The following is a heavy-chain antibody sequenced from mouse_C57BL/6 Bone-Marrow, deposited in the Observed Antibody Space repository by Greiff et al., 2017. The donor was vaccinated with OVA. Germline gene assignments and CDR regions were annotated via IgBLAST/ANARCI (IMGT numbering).Heavy chain of an antibody. J-gene: IGHJ3*01. D-gene: IGHD2-4*01. CDR3: ARTLFYDYGGSFAY. CDR2: IYPRSGNT. V-gene: IGHV1-81*01. CDR1: GYTFTSYG. Sequence: VKLVESGAELARPGASVKLSCKASGYTFTSYGISWVKQRTGQGLEWIGEIYPRSGNTYYNEKFKGKATLTADKSSSTAYMELRSLTSEDSAVYFCARTLFYDYGGSFAYWGQGTLVTVSA.